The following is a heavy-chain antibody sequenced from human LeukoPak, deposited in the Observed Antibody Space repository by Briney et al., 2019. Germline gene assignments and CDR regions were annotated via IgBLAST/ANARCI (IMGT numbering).Heavy chain of an antibody. V-gene: IGHV3-9*01. J-gene: IGHJ4*02. CDR2: ISWNSGSI. CDR3: AKGYDILTEYYFDY. CDR1: GFTFDDYA. D-gene: IGHD3-9*01. Sequence: GGSLRLSCAASGFTFDDYAMHWVRQAPGKGLEWVSGISWNSGSIGYADSVKGRFTISRDNAKNSLYLQMNSLRAEDTALYYCAKGYDILTEYYFDYWGQGTLVTVSS.